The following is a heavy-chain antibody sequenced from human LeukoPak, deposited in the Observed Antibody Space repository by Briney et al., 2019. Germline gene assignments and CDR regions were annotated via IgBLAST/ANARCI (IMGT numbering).Heavy chain of an antibody. Sequence: PSETLSLTCAVYGGSFSGYYWSWIRQPPGKGLEWIGEINHSGSTNYNPPLKSRVTISVDTSKNQFSLKLSSVTAADTAVYYCARDSDSLDYWGQGTLVTVSS. CDR2: INHSGST. CDR3: ARDSDSLDY. D-gene: IGHD6-13*01. V-gene: IGHV4-34*01. CDR1: GGSFSGYY. J-gene: IGHJ4*02.